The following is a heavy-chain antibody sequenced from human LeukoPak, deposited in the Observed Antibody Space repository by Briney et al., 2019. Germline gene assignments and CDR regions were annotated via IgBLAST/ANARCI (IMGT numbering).Heavy chain of an antibody. D-gene: IGHD3-22*01. CDR3: AGGHYDSSGYYWGYYYYGMDV. CDR2: ISAYNGNT. J-gene: IGHJ6*02. CDR1: GYTFTSYG. V-gene: IGHV1-18*01. Sequence: ASVKVSCKASGYTFTSYGISWVRQAPGQGLEWMGWISAYNGNTNYAQKLQGRVTMTTDTSTSTAYMELRRLRSDDTAVYYCAGGHYDSSGYYWGYYYYGMDVWGQGTTVTVSS.